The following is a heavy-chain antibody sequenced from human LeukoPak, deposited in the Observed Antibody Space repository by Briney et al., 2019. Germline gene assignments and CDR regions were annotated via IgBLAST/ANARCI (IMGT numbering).Heavy chain of an antibody. J-gene: IGHJ4*02. CDR1: GFTFSSYG. D-gene: IGHD1-26*01. V-gene: IGHV3-30*02. Sequence: PGGSLRLSCAASGFTFSSYGMHWVRQAPGKGLEWVAFIRYYGSNKSYADSVKGRFTISRDHSKNTLSLQMNSLRAEDTAVYYCAKDPRWLSLGGATAYFFDYWGQGTLVTVSS. CDR2: IRYYGSNK. CDR3: AKDPRWLSLGGATAYFFDY.